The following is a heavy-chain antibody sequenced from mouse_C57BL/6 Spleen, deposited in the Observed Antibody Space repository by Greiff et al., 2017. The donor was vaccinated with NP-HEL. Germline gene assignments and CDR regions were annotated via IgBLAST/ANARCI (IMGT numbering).Heavy chain of an antibody. CDR1: GYTFTSYW. J-gene: IGHJ4*01. CDR3: ARRDSSGYDYYAMDY. Sequence: QVQLQQPGAELVKPGASVKLSCKASGYTFTSYWMHWVKQRPGQGLEWIGMIHPNSGSTNYNEKFKGKATLTVDKSSSTAYMQLRSLTSEDSAVYYCARRDSSGYDYYAMDYWGQGTSVTVSS. CDR2: IHPNSGST. V-gene: IGHV1-64*01. D-gene: IGHD3-2*02.